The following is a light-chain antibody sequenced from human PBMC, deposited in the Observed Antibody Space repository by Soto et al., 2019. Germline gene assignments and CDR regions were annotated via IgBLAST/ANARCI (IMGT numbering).Light chain of an antibody. CDR3: QQYNYFWA. CDR1: QSISSW. J-gene: IGKJ1*01. V-gene: IGKV1-5*01. Sequence: DIQMTQSPSTLSASVGDRVTITCRASQSISSWLAWYQQKPGKAPKLLIYDASNLESGVPSRFSGGGSGTEFSLTISGLQPDDFATYYCQQYNYFWAFGQGTKVDIK. CDR2: DAS.